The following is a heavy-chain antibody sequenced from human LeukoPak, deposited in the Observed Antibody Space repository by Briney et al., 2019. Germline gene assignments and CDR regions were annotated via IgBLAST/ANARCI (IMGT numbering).Heavy chain of an antibody. Sequence: GGSLRLSCAASGFAFDDYAMHWVRQSPGRGLEWVSGISWNSIGIGYADSVKGRFTISRDNAKNSLYLQMNSLTTEDTALYYCAKDMGALLYSTMVRGVTPDFDYWGQGTLVTVSS. CDR2: ISWNSIGI. CDR1: GFAFDDYA. V-gene: IGHV3-9*01. D-gene: IGHD3-10*01. J-gene: IGHJ4*02. CDR3: AKDMGALLYSTMVRGVTPDFDY.